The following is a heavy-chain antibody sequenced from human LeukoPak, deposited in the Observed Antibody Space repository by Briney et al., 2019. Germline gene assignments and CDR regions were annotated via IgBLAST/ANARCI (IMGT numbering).Heavy chain of an antibody. CDR3: ARGLQRQYSSSPMDV. CDR2: IIPIFGTA. D-gene: IGHD6-13*01. V-gene: IGHV1-69*05. J-gene: IGHJ6*04. Sequence: ASVKVSCKASGGTFSSYAISWVRQAPGQGLEWMGGIIPIFGTANYAQKFQGRVTITTDESTSTAYMELSSLRSEDTAVYYCARGLQRQYSSSPMDVWGKGTTVTVSS. CDR1: GGTFSSYA.